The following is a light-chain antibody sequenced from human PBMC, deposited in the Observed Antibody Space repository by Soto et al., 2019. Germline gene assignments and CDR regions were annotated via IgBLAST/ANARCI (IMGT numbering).Light chain of an antibody. CDR1: QSVSSS. J-gene: IGKJ1*01. CDR2: DAS. CDR3: QQRTDGWT. Sequence: EIVLTQSPATLSLSPGERATLSCRASQSVSSSLGWYQQKPGQPPRLLIYDASKRVTGIPARFSGSGSGTDFTLAFSSLEPEDFAVYFCQQRTDGWTFGQGTKVEIK. V-gene: IGKV3-11*01.